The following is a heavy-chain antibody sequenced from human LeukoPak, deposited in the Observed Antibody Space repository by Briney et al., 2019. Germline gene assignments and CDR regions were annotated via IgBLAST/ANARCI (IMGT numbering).Heavy chain of an antibody. D-gene: IGHD6-13*01. CDR1: GSSITSYY. V-gene: IGHV4-59*01. Sequence: SETLSLTCTVSGSSITSYYWSWIRQPPGKGLEWIGYIYYSGSTNYSPSLKSRVTISVDTSKNQFSLKLSSVTAADTAVYYCARTPGTLYSSSWYWGSFPIDYWGQGTLVTVSS. J-gene: IGHJ4*02. CDR2: IYYSGST. CDR3: ARTPGTLYSSSWYWGSFPIDY.